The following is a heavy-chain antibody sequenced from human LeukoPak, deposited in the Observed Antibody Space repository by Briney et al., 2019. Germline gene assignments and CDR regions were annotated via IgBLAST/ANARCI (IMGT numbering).Heavy chain of an antibody. D-gene: IGHD3-3*01. CDR3: ARISYDFWSGNLATWFDP. Sequence: SETLPLTCTVSGGSISSYYWSWIRQPPGKGLEWIGYIYYSGSTNYNPSLKSRVTISVDTSKNQFSLKLSSVTAADTAVYYCARISYDFWSGNLATWFDPWGQGTLVTVSS. CDR2: IYYSGST. V-gene: IGHV4-59*01. J-gene: IGHJ5*02. CDR1: GGSISSYY.